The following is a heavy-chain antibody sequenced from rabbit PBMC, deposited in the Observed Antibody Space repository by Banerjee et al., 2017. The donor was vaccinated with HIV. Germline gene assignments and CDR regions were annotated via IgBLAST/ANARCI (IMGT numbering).Heavy chain of an antibody. Sequence: QEQLVESGGGLVQPEGSLTLTCKASGFDFSSNVMYWVRQAPGKGLEWIACINTSSGNIVYATWAKGRFTISKTSSTTVTLQMTSLTAADTATYFCARAESSYEHPFNLWGPGTLVT. CDR2: INTSSGNI. J-gene: IGHJ4*01. D-gene: IGHD8-1*01. CDR1: GFDFSSNV. CDR3: ARAESSYEHPFNL. V-gene: IGHV1S45*01.